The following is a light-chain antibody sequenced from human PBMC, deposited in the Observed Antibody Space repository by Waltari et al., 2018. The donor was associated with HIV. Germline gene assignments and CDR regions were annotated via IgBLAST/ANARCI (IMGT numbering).Light chain of an antibody. CDR3: AAWDDSLNGWV. V-gene: IGLV1-44*01. J-gene: IGLJ3*02. CDR2: SNA. Sequence: QSVLTQPPSASGTPGQRVTIPCSGSSTNIRSNTEHWYQQLPGTAPKLLIYSNAQRPSGVPDRFSGSKSGTSASLAISGLQSEDEADYYCAAWDDSLNGWVFGGGTKLTVL. CDR1: STNIRSNT.